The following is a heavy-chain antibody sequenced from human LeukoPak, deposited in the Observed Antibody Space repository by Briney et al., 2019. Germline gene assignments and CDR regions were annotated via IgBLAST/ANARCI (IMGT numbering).Heavy chain of an antibody. J-gene: IGHJ4*02. Sequence: SETLSLTCTVSGGSISGYYWSWIRQPPGKGLEWIAYIYYSGSTNYNPSLKSRVTISVDTSKKQFSLKLSSVTAADTAVYYRARVAYCGGDCYSFDYWGQGTLVTVSS. CDR1: GGSISGYY. D-gene: IGHD2-21*02. V-gene: IGHV4-59*01. CDR3: ARVAYCGGDCYSFDY. CDR2: IYYSGST.